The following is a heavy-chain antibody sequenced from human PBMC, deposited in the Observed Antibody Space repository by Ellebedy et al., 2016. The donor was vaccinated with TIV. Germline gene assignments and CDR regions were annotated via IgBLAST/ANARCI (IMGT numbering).Heavy chain of an antibody. J-gene: IGHJ4*02. V-gene: IGHV1-2*02. CDR2: INPNTGGT. Sequence: AASVKVSCKASGYTFTGYYMHWVRQAPGQGFEWMGWINPNTGGTDYAQKIKGRVTMTRATSISTAYMELSRLTSDDTAVYYCARFYGSGSYSDYWGQGTLVTVSS. CDR3: ARFYGSGSYSDY. D-gene: IGHD3-10*01. CDR1: GYTFTGYY.